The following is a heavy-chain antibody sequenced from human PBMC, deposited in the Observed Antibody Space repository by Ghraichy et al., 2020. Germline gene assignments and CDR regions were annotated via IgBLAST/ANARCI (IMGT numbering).Heavy chain of an antibody. D-gene: IGHD6-13*01. CDR2: ISFDGSED. CDR3: AKDPTSNSRWRSNWFDP. CDR1: GFTFSSYG. J-gene: IGHJ5*02. Sequence: GGSLRLSCAASGFTFSSYGMHWVRQAPGRGLQWVAAISFDGSEDYYLDSVKGRFTISRDTSKNTLYLQMNSLRGEDTAVYYCAKDPTSNSRWRSNWFDPWGQGTLVTVSS. V-gene: IGHV3-30*18.